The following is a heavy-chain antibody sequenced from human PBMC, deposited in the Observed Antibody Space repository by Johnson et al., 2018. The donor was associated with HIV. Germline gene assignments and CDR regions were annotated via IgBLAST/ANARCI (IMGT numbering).Heavy chain of an antibody. CDR3: AKEGSRGTVTQAPDAFDI. J-gene: IGHJ3*02. V-gene: IGHV3-9*01. D-gene: IGHD4-17*01. CDR1: GYTFDDYA. Sequence: EVQLVESGGGKVQPGRSLRLSCAASGYTFDDYAMHWVRQAPGKGLEWVSGFSWNSGSIGYADSVKGRFTISRDNAKNSLYLQMNSLRVEDTAVYYCAKEGSRGTVTQAPDAFDIWGQGTVVTVSS. CDR2: FSWNSGSI.